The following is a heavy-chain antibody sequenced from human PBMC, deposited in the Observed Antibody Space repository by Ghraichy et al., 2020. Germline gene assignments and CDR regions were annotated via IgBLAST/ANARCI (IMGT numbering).Heavy chain of an antibody. CDR3: ARDIENYDFWSGYYHDAFDI. V-gene: IGHV1-8*01. J-gene: IGHJ3*02. Sequence: ASVKVSCKASGYTFTSYDINWVRQATGQGLEWMGWMNPNSGNTGYAQKFQGRVTMTRNTSISTAYMELSSLRSEDTAVYYCARDIENYDFWSGYYHDAFDIWGQGTMVTVSS. CDR2: MNPNSGNT. CDR1: GYTFTSYD. D-gene: IGHD3-3*01.